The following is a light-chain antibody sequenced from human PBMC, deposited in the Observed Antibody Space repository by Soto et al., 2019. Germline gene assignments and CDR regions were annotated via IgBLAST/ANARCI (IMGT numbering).Light chain of an antibody. CDR1: QSVSNNY. CDR3: QQYSDWPIT. CDR2: GAS. J-gene: IGKJ5*01. V-gene: IGKV3-20*01. Sequence: ESELTQSPGTLSLSPGERATLSCRASQSVSNNYLAWYQQKPGQAPRLLIYGASNRATGIPDRFSGSGSGTDFTLTISRLEPEDFAVYFCQQYSDWPITFGQGTRLEIK.